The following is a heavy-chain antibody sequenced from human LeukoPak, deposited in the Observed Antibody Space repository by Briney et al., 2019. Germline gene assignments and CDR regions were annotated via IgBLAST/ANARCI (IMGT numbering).Heavy chain of an antibody. CDR3: ARVDGDEYNWFDP. J-gene: IGHJ5*02. D-gene: IGHD7-27*01. CDR2: MNPNSGNT. CDR1: GYTFTSYD. V-gene: IGHV1-8*01. Sequence: ASVKVSCKASGYTFTSYDINWVRQATGQGLEWMGWMNPNSGNTGYAQKFQGRVTMTRNTSISTAYMELSSLRSEDTAMYYCARVDGDEYNWFDPWGQGTLVTVSS.